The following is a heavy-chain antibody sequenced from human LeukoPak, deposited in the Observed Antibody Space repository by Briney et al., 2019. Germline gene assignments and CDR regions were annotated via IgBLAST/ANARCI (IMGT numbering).Heavy chain of an antibody. V-gene: IGHV5-51*01. Sequence: GESLKISCKGSGYSFTSYWIGWVRQMPGKGLEWMGIIYPGDSDTRYSPSFQGQVTISVDKSISTAYLQWSSLKASDTAMYYCARHETYRSGSGEYYGMDVWGQGTTVTVSS. CDR1: GYSFTSYW. J-gene: IGHJ6*02. CDR2: IYPGDSDT. D-gene: IGHD6-19*01. CDR3: ARHETYRSGSGEYYGMDV.